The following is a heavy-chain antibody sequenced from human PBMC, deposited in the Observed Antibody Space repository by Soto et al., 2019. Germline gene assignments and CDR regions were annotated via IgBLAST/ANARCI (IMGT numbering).Heavy chain of an antibody. D-gene: IGHD3-3*01. Sequence: SETLSLTCTVSGGSVSSGSYYWSWIRQPPGKGLEWIGYIYYSGSTNYNPSLKSRVTISVDTSKNQFSLKLSSVTAADTAVYYCARVGYDFWSGYSPQFDYWGQGTLVTVSS. V-gene: IGHV4-61*01. CDR2: IYYSGST. J-gene: IGHJ4*02. CDR3: ARVGYDFWSGYSPQFDY. CDR1: GGSVSSGSYY.